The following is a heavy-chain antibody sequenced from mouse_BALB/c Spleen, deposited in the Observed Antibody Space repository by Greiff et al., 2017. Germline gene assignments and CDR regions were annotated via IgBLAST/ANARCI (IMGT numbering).Heavy chain of an antibody. CDR3: ARDYGNYLAY. CDR1: GFTFSSFG. CDR2: ISSGSSTI. J-gene: IGHJ3*01. Sequence: DVMLVESGGGLVQPGGSRKLSCAASGFTFSSFGMHWVRQAPEKGLEWVAYISSGSSTIYYADTVKGRFTISRDNPKNTLFLQMTSLRSEDTAMYYCARDYGNYLAYWGQGTLVTVSA. V-gene: IGHV5-17*02. D-gene: IGHD2-1*01.